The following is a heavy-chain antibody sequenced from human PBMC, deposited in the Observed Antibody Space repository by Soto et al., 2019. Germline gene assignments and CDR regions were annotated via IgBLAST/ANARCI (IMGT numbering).Heavy chain of an antibody. V-gene: IGHV3-23*01. D-gene: IGHD3-9*01. J-gene: IGHJ4*02. CDR2: TSGGGGGT. Sequence: QLLESGGGLVQPGGSLRLSCSASGFIFSNYAMTWVRQAPGKGLEWVSSTSGGGGGTHYADSVKGRFTISRDNSKNTRHLQMNRLRAEDTAVYCCAKGSHYDILTAYHAFDYWGQGTLVTVSS. CDR3: AKGSHYDILTAYHAFDY. CDR1: GFIFSNYA.